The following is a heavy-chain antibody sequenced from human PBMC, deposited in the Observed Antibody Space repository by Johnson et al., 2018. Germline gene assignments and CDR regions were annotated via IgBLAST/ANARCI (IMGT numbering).Heavy chain of an antibody. CDR2: ISSDGNKK. CDR1: GFTFSNYG. D-gene: IGHD5-12*01. J-gene: IGHJ6*03. Sequence: QVQLVQSGGGVVQPGRSLRLSCAVSGFTFSNYGMHWVRQAPGKGLEWMALISSDGNKKYYADSGKGRFTISRDNSKNTLYLQMNSLRTDDTAVYYCTPDLSHVSSGYDLYYYYYMDVWGKGTTVTVS. CDR3: TPDLSHVSSGYDLYYYYYMDV. V-gene: IGHV3-30*03.